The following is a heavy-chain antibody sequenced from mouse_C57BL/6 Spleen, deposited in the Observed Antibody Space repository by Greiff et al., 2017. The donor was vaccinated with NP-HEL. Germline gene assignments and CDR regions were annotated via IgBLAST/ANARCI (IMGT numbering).Heavy chain of an antibody. CDR3: ARNYYYGSSYHFDV. Sequence: EVQGVESGGGLVKPGGSLKLSCAASGFTFSDYGMHWVRQAPEKGLEWVAYISSGSSTIYYADTVKGRFTISRDNAKNTLFLQMTSLRSEDTAMYYCARNYYYGSSYHFDVWGTGTTVTVSS. V-gene: IGHV5-17*01. CDR1: GFTFSDYG. CDR2: ISSGSSTI. D-gene: IGHD1-1*01. J-gene: IGHJ1*03.